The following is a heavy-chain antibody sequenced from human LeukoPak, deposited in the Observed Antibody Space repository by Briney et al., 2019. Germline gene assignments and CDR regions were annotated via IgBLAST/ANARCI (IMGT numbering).Heavy chain of an antibody. V-gene: IGHV1-3*01. Sequence: ASVKVSCKPSGYTFTSYALHWVRQAAGQRLEWMGWINAGNVNTKYTQKFQGRVTITRDTSASTAYRELSSLRSEDTAVYYCARRAVAGTGENWFDPWGQGTLVTVSS. CDR2: INAGNVNT. CDR1: GYTFTSYA. CDR3: ARRAVAGTGENWFDP. J-gene: IGHJ5*02. D-gene: IGHD6-19*01.